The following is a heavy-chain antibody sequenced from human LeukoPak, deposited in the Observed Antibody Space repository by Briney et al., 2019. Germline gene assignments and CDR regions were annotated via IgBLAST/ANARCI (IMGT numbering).Heavy chain of an antibody. CDR3: ARAARRDGYNFFDY. D-gene: IGHD5-24*01. J-gene: IGHJ4*02. Sequence: SETLSLTCTVSGGSASSYYWSWIRQPPGKGLEWIGYIYYSGSTNYNPSLKSRVTISVDTSKNQFSLKLSSVTAADTAVYYCARAARRDGYNFFDYWGQGTLVTVSS. CDR1: GGSASSYY. V-gene: IGHV4-59*02. CDR2: IYYSGST.